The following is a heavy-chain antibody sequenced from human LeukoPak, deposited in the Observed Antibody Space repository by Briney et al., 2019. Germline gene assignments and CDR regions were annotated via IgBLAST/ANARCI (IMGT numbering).Heavy chain of an antibody. CDR2: INHSGST. V-gene: IGHV4-34*01. Sequence: SETLSLTCAVYGGSFSGYYWSWIRQPPGKGLEWIGGINHSGSTNYNPSLKSRVTISVDTSKNQFSLKLSSVTAADTAVYYCARWPLGYCSSTSCYLDAFDIWGQGTMVTVSS. CDR1: GGSFSGYY. J-gene: IGHJ3*02. D-gene: IGHD2-2*01. CDR3: ARWPLGYCSSTSCYLDAFDI.